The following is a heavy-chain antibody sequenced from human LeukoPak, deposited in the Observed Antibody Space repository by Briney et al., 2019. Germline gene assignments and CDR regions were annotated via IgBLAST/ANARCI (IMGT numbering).Heavy chain of an antibody. Sequence: GGSLRLSCAASGFTFSSYAMSRVRQAPGKGLEWVSAISGSGGSTYYADSVKGRFTISRDNSKNTLYLQMNSLRAEDTAVYYCAKVGDYYGSGSYSPAFDIWGQGTMVTVSS. V-gene: IGHV3-23*01. CDR3: AKVGDYYGSGSYSPAFDI. CDR1: GFTFSSYA. J-gene: IGHJ3*02. D-gene: IGHD3-10*01. CDR2: ISGSGGST.